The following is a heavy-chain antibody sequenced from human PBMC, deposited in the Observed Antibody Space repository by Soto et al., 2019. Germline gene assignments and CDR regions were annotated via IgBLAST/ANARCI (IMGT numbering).Heavy chain of an antibody. V-gene: IGHV4-31*03. CDR2: IHNSGST. CDR3: ARDLGSEQWFFDN. D-gene: IGHD6-19*01. CDR1: GASVSGDGSY. J-gene: IGHJ4*02. Sequence: QVQLQESGPGLVKPSQTLSLTCLVSGASVSGDGSYCSWIRQHPGKGLGFIVYIHNSGSTYSNPSLENRVAMSIDTSKNQFSLRLSSVTAADSAVYFCARDLGSEQWFFDNWGQGILVTVSS.